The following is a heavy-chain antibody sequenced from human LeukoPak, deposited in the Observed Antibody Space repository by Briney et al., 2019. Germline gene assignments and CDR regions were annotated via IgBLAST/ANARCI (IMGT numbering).Heavy chain of an antibody. V-gene: IGHV4-34*01. Sequence: SETLSLTCAVYGGSFSGYYWSWIRQPPGKGLEWIGEINHSGSTNYNPSLKSRVTISVDTSKNQFSLKLSSVTAADTAVYYCARAGYSSGWCVDPWGQGTLVTVSS. CDR3: ARAGYSSGWCVDP. J-gene: IGHJ5*02. CDR2: INHSGST. D-gene: IGHD6-19*01. CDR1: GGSFSGYY.